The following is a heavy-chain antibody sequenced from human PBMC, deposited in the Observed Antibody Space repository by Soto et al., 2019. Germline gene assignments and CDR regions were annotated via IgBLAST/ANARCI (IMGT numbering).Heavy chain of an antibody. V-gene: IGHV6-1*01. D-gene: IGHD6-19*01. J-gene: IGHJ4*02. CDR2: TYYRSNWRH. CDR3: ARGVAGSGFDL. Sequence: SQTLSLTCAISGDSVSSNTAAWNWIRSSPSRGLGWLGRTYYRSNWRHDYAVSVKSRITVNPDTSKNHFSLQLNSVTPDDTAVYYCARGVAGSGFDLWGQGTPVTVSS. CDR1: GDSVSSNTAA.